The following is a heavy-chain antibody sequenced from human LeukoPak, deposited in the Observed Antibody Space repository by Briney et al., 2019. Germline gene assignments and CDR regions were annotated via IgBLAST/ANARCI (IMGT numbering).Heavy chain of an antibody. J-gene: IGHJ4*02. CDR3: ARHQDDSSGYYYTASFDY. Sequence: SETLSLTCTASSGSISSYYWSWIRQPAGKGLEWIGRIYTSGSTNYNPSLKSRVTMSVDTSKNQFSLKLSSVTAADTAVYYCARHQDDSSGYYYTASFDYWGQGTLVTVSS. CDR2: IYTSGST. D-gene: IGHD3-22*01. V-gene: IGHV4-4*07. CDR1: SGSISSYY.